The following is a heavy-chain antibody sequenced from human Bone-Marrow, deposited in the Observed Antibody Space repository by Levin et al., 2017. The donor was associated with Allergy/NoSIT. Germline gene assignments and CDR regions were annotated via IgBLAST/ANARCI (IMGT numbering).Heavy chain of an antibody. Sequence: ETLSLTCAASGFTFSNAWMNWVRQAPGKGLEWVGHITISTDGRKTDYAAPFKGRFIISRDDSKNTLSLEMNRLKTEDTAVYFCTTELPLLDARDTWGQGTMVTVSS. CDR1: GFTFSNAW. J-gene: IGHJ3*02. D-gene: IGHD1-26*01. CDR3: TTELPLLDARDT. V-gene: IGHV3-15*07. CDR2: ITISTDGRKT.